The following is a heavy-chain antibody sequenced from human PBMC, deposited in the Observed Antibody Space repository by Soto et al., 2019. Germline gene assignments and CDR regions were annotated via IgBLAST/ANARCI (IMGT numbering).Heavy chain of an antibody. CDR2: ITPISGTA. Sequence: QVRLVQSGAEVKKPGSSVKVSCKASGGTFSSYAISWVRQAPGQGLEWIGGITPISGTANYAQRFQDRVTITADKSTSTAYMELSSLRSEDTAVCYCARDPPYSSSWYGGWFDPWGQGTLVTVSS. CDR3: ARDPPYSSSWYGGWFDP. D-gene: IGHD6-13*01. CDR1: GGTFSSYA. V-gene: IGHV1-69*06. J-gene: IGHJ5*02.